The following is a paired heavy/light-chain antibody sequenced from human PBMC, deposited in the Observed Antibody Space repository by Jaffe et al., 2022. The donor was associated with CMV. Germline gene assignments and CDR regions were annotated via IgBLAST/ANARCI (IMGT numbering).Heavy chain of an antibody. J-gene: IGHJ4*02. Sequence: EVQLLESGGGLVQPGGSLRLSCAASGFTFSSYAMSWVRQAPGKGLEWVSAISGSGGSTYYADSVKGRFTISRDNSKNTLYLQMNSLRAEDTAVYYCAKLFEITMVRGVIGYYFDYWGQGTLVTVSS. V-gene: IGHV3-23*01. CDR1: GFTFSSYA. CDR2: ISGSGGST. D-gene: IGHD3-10*01. CDR3: AKLFEITMVRGVIGYYFDY.
Light chain of an antibody. CDR1: QSISSW. V-gene: IGKV1-5*03. CDR3: QQYNSYSPV. CDR2: KAS. J-gene: IGKJ2*01. Sequence: DIQMTQSPSTLSASVGDRVTITCRASQSISSWLAWYQQKPGKAPKLLIYKASSLESGVPSRFSGSGSGTEFTLTISSLQPDDFATYYCQQYNSYSPVFGQGTKLEIK.